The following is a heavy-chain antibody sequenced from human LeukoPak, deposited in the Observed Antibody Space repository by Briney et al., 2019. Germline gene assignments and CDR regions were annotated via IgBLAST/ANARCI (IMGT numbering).Heavy chain of an antibody. Sequence: SETLSLTCKVSGGSMSGYYWSWIRQPPGKGLEWIAYIYYSGRTKYNPSLRTRVTISVDTSRNQLSLKLRSLTAADTAVYYCARLVSSGYSDSWGQGTLITVSS. CDR3: ARLVSSGYSDS. CDR1: GGSMSGYY. CDR2: IYYSGRT. D-gene: IGHD3-22*01. V-gene: IGHV4-59*08. J-gene: IGHJ4*02.